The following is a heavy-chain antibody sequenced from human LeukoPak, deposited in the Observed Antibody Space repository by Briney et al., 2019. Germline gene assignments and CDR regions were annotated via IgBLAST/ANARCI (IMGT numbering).Heavy chain of an antibody. CDR2: INHSGST. Sequence: SETLSLTCAVYGGSFSGYYWSWIRQPPGKGLEWIGEINHSGSTSYNPSLKSRVTISVDTSKNQFSLKLSSVTAADTAVYYCARDSVLRFLGHYYYYGMDVWGQGTTITVSS. CDR3: ARDSVLRFLGHYYYYGMDV. D-gene: IGHD3-3*01. CDR1: GGSFSGYY. J-gene: IGHJ6*02. V-gene: IGHV4-34*01.